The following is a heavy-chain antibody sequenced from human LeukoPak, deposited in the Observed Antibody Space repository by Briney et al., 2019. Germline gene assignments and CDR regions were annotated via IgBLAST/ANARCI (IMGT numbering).Heavy chain of an antibody. D-gene: IGHD6-13*01. CDR2: ISYDESNI. CDR3: AKRGSVGTLGHFDY. V-gene: IGHV3-30-3*02. CDR1: GFTFSSYA. Sequence: GGSLRLSCAASGFTFSSYAMHWVRQAPGKGLEWVAVISYDESNIYYVDSVKGRFTISRDNSKNTLFLQMNSLRAEDTAVYYCAKRGSVGTLGHFDYWGQGTLVTVSS. J-gene: IGHJ4*02.